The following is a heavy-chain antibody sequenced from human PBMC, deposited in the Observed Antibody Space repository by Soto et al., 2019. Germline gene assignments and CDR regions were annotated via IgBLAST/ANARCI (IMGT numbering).Heavy chain of an antibody. V-gene: IGHV3-23*01. CDR1: GFTFSSYW. CDR2: INDSGSDT. CDR3: VRDLTDGHVDFDS. D-gene: IGHD3-9*01. J-gene: IGHJ4*02. Sequence: PGGSLRLSCAASGFTFSSYWMSWVRQAPGAGLEWVSDINDSGSDTYYVDSVKGRFTISRDNSKNTLYLQMSSLRAEDTAVYYCVRDLTDGHVDFDSWGQGTPVTVSS.